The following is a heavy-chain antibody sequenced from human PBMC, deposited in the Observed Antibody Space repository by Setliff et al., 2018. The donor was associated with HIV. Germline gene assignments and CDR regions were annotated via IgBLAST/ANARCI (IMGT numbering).Heavy chain of an antibody. J-gene: IGHJ4*02. CDR3: ARDRPYSGYPD. CDR1: GGSLTNYY. D-gene: IGHD5-12*01. Sequence: PSETLSLTCAVYGGSLTNYYWSWFRQSPGKGLEWIGEISDSGTTDYNPSLKSRVTISVDTSKNQFSLKLSSVTAADTAVYYCARDRPYSGYPDWGQGTLVTVSS. V-gene: IGHV4-34*01. CDR2: ISDSGTT.